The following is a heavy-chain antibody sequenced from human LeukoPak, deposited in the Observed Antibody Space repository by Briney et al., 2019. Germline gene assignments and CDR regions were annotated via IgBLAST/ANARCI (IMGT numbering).Heavy chain of an antibody. V-gene: IGHV3-30*02. CDR2: IRYDGSNK. CDR1: GFTFSSYG. J-gene: IGHJ6*03. CDR3: AKDSVYYYGSGSRTGHYMDV. D-gene: IGHD3-10*01. Sequence: PGGSLRLSCAASGFTFSSYGMHWVRQAPGKGLEWVAFIRYDGSNKYYADSVKGRFTISRDNSKNTLYLQMNSLRAEDTAVYYCAKDSVYYYGSGSRTGHYMDVWGKGTTVTISS.